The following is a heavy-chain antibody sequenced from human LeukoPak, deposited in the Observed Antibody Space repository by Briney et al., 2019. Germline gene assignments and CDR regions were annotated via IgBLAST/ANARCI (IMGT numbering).Heavy chain of an antibody. CDR3: ATILWEAYFDY. J-gene: IGHJ4*02. V-gene: IGHV4-38-2*02. Sequence: SETLSLTCTVSGYSISSGNYWDWIRQPPGKGLEWIGSIYHSGSTYYNPSLKSRVTISVDTSKNQFSLKLSSVTAADTAVYYCATILWEAYFDYWGQGTLVTVSS. CDR2: IYHSGST. CDR1: GYSISSGNY. D-gene: IGHD3-10*01.